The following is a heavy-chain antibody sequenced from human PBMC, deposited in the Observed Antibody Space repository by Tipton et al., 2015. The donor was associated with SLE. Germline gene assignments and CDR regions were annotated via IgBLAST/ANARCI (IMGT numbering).Heavy chain of an antibody. CDR2: IYYSGST. CDR3: ARVGYLGSGKTWDMDV. J-gene: IGHJ6*03. CDR1: GGSVSSGSYY. V-gene: IGHV4-61*01. D-gene: IGHD3-10*01. Sequence: TLSLTCTVSGGSVSSGSYYWSWIRQPPGKGLEWIGFIYYSGSTNYNPSLKSRVTISVDTSKNQFSLHLTSVTAADTAIYYCARVGYLGSGKTWDMDVWGKGITVTASS.